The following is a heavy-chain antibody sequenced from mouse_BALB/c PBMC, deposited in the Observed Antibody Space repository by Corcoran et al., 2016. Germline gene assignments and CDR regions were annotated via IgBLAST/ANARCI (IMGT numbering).Heavy chain of an antibody. D-gene: IGHD2-4*01. J-gene: IGHJ2*01. CDR1: GYSITSGYY. Sequence: DVQLQESGPGLVKPSQSLSLTCSVTGYSITSGYYCNWIRQFPGKKLEWMGYISYDGSNNYNPSLKNRISITRDTSTNKFFLKLNSVTTEDTATYYCARGDSYLGQGTTLTVSS. V-gene: IGHV3-6*02. CDR3: ARGDSY. CDR2: ISYDGSN.